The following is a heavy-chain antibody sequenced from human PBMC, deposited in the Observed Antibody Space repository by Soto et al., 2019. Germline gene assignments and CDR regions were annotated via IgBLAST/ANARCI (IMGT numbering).Heavy chain of an antibody. CDR1: GFTFSSYA. CDR2: ISGSGGST. V-gene: IGHV3-23*01. Sequence: PGGSLRLSCAASGFTFSSYAMSWVRQAPGKGLEWVSAISGSGGSTYYADSVKGRFTISRDNSKNTLYLQMNSLRAEDTAVYYCAKVVWEMATPSYYYGMDVRGQGTTVTVSS. D-gene: IGHD2-15*01. CDR3: AKVVWEMATPSYYYGMDV. J-gene: IGHJ6*02.